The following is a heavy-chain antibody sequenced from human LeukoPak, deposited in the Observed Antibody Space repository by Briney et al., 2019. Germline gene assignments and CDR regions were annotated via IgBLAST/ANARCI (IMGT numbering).Heavy chain of an antibody. V-gene: IGHV4-61*01. CDR1: GGSVSSGSYY. D-gene: IGHD6-13*01. Sequence: SETLSLTCTVSGGSVSSGSYYWSWIRQPPGKGLEWIGYIYYSGSTNYNPSLKSRVTISVDTSKNQFSLKLSSVTAADTAVYYCARDKGQQLVVGAFDTWGQGTMVTVSS. J-gene: IGHJ3*02. CDR3: ARDKGQQLVVGAFDT. CDR2: IYYSGST.